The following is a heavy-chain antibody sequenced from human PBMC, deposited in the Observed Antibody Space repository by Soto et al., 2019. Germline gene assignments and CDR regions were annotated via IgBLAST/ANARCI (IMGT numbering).Heavy chain of an antibody. D-gene: IGHD5-12*01. CDR1: GASIPYGGYS. CDR2: ISHLEST. CDR3: ARGGGYDPFDY. Sequence: QLQLHQSGSGLVKASQTLSLTCTLSGASIPYGGYSWSWIRQPPGKDLEWLGYISHLESTFYNPSFQSRLTLSIDRSKNQFSLKLASMTAADTAVYYCARGGGYDPFDYWGQGTLVTVAS. J-gene: IGHJ4*02. V-gene: IGHV4-30-2*01.